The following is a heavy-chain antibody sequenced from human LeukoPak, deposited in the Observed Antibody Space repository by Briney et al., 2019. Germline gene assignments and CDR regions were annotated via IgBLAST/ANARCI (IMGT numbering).Heavy chain of an antibody. V-gene: IGHV4-38-2*02. D-gene: IGHD4-17*01. CDR2: IYHSGST. CDR3: ASQGTTGDY. Sequence: PSETLSLTCTVSGYSISSGYYWGWIRQPPGKGLEWIGSIYHSGSTYYNPSLKSRVTISVDTSKNQFSLKLSSVTAADTAVYYCASQGTTGDYWGQGTLVTVSS. CDR1: GYSISSGYY. J-gene: IGHJ4*02.